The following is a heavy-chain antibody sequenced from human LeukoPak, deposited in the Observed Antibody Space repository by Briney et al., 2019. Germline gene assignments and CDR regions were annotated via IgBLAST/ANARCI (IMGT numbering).Heavy chain of an antibody. Sequence: GGSLRLSCAASGFTFSSHWMHWVRQAPGKGLVWVSRVTGDGSSTDYADSVKGRFTISRDNAKTTLYLQMNSLRAEDTAVYYCTGELASGLWGQGTLVTVSS. J-gene: IGHJ4*02. CDR3: TGELASGL. V-gene: IGHV3-74*01. CDR1: GFTFSSHW. CDR2: VTGDGSST. D-gene: IGHD3-3*02.